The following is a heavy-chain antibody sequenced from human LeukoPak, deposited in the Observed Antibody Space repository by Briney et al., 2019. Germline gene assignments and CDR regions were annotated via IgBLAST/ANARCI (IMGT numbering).Heavy chain of an antibody. Sequence: GGSLRLFCGASGFSLSNFQMYWVRQAPGKGLEWVSIISLDGSTEFYADSVKGRFTISRDTVSNTMHLEMNNLRNEDTAVYYCMRDYMGWFDPWGQGSLVTVSS. J-gene: IGHJ5*02. V-gene: IGHV3-30*14. D-gene: IGHD3-10*01. CDR2: ISLDGSTE. CDR3: MRDYMGWFDP. CDR1: GFSLSNFQ.